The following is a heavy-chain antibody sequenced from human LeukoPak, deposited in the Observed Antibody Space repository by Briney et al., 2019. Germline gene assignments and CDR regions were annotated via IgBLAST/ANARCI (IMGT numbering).Heavy chain of an antibody. D-gene: IGHD5-24*01. J-gene: IGHJ4*02. CDR2: INPNSGVT. CDR3: ARTWGVEMATISTIDY. V-gene: IGHV1-2*02. Sequence: ASVKVSCKASGYTFTGYFMHWVRQAPGQGLEWLGWINPNSGVTNYAQKFRGRVTMARDTSISTAYMELSRLRSDDTAVYYCARTWGVEMATISTIDYWGQGTLVTVSS. CDR1: GYTFTGYF.